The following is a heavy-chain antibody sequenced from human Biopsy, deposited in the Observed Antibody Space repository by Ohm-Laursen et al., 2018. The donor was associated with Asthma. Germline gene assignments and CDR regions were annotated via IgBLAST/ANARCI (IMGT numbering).Heavy chain of an antibody. V-gene: IGHV3-7*01. D-gene: IGHD3-3*02. Sequence: SLRLSCAASGFTFADYCMSWVRQVPGKGLEWVANINHDGSEKNHVDSLKGRFTISRDNAKNSLYLQMNSLRAEDTAVYYCARTFHFWSPYHAEHYQLWGQGTLVTVSS. CDR3: ARTFHFWSPYHAEHYQL. CDR2: INHDGSEK. J-gene: IGHJ1*01. CDR1: GFTFADYC.